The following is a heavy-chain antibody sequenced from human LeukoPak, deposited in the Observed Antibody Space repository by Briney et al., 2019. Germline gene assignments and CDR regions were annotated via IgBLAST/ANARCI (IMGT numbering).Heavy chain of an antibody. V-gene: IGHV3-48*04. J-gene: IGHJ4*02. D-gene: IGHD2-21*02. CDR2: ISSSSSTI. CDR1: GFTFSSYS. CDR3: ARRMTCGCYCFGVDY. Sequence: GGSLRLSCAASGFTFSSYSMNWVRQAPGKGLEWVSYISSSSSTIYYADSVKGRFTISRDNAKNSLYLQMNSLRAEDTAVYYCARRMTCGCYCFGVDYWGQGTLVTVSS.